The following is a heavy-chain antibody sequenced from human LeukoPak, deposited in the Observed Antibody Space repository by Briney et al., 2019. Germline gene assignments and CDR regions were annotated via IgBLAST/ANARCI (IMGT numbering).Heavy chain of an antibody. CDR3: AKRRRHGDSLDY. Sequence: GVCLRLSCAASGFTFSSFAMSWVRQAPGKGLEWVSDISGRGGSTYYADSVKGRFTISRDNSKNTLYLQMNSLRAEDTAVYYCAKRRRHGDSLDYWGQGTLVTVSS. J-gene: IGHJ4*02. CDR2: ISGRGGST. D-gene: IGHD4-17*01. CDR1: GFTFSSFA. V-gene: IGHV3-23*01.